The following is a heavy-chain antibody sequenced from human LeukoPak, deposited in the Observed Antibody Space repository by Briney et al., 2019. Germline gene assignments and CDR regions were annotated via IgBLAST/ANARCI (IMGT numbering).Heavy chain of an antibody. V-gene: IGHV4-39*07. J-gene: IGHJ6*03. D-gene: IGHD3-10*01. CDR3: ARGRGSGSYYTYYYYMDV. Sequence: SETLSLICTVSGGSISTSSYYWGWVRQPPGKGLEWIGNIFYSGSTYYSPSLKSRVTISLDTSRNQFSLKLNSVTAADTAVYYCARGRGSGSYYTYYYYMDVWGKGTTVTVSS. CDR1: GGSISTSSYY. CDR2: IFYSGST.